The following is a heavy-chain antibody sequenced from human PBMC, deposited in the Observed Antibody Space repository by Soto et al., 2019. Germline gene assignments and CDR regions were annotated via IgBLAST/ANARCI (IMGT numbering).Heavy chain of an antibody. Sequence: SETLSLTCAVYGGSFSGYSWTWIRHPPGTGLEWIGEINHTGSTNYNPSLKSRVTISVDTSKNQFSLKLSSVTAADTAVYYCAREFPGFYDSSGYFGPLDYWGQGTLVTVSS. V-gene: IGHV4-34*01. J-gene: IGHJ4*02. D-gene: IGHD3-22*01. CDR2: INHTGST. CDR3: AREFPGFYDSSGYFGPLDY. CDR1: GGSFSGYS.